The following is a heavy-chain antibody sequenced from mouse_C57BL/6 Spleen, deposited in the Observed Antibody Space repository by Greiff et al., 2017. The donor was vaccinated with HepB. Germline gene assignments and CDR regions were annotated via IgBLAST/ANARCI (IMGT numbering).Heavy chain of an antibody. CDR3: ARNYDGYYDWFAY. V-gene: IGHV5-17*01. CDR2: ISSGSSTI. CDR1: GFTFSDYG. D-gene: IGHD2-3*01. Sequence: EVQLVESGGGLVKPGGSLKLSCAASGFTFSDYGMHWVRQAPEKGLEWVAYISSGSSTIYYADTVKGRFTISRDNAKNTLFLQMTSLRSEDTAMYYCARNYDGYYDWFAYWGQGTLVTVSA. J-gene: IGHJ3*01.